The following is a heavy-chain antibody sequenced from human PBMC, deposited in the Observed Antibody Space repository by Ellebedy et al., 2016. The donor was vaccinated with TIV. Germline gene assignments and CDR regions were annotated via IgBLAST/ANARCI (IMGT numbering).Heavy chain of an antibody. CDR1: GFTFSDYY. Sequence: GESLKISCAASGFTFSDYYMSWIRQAPGKGLEWVSYISSSGNTIYYADSVKGRFTISRDNAKNSLYLQMNSLRAEDTAVYYCARARRFGGAFIYTGDYWGQGTLVTVSS. D-gene: IGHD3-16*01. CDR2: ISSSGNTI. V-gene: IGHV3-11*04. J-gene: IGHJ4*02. CDR3: ARARRFGGAFIYTGDY.